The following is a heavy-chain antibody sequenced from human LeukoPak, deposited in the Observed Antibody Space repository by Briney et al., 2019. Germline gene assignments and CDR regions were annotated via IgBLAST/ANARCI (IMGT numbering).Heavy chain of an antibody. CDR2: ISGSTTTI. Sequence: PGGSLRLSCAASGFTFGNYYMSWIRQAPGKGLEWVSYISGSTTTIYYTDSVKGRFTISRDNSKNTLYLQMNSLRAEDTAVYYCAKDTPYYDFWSGYPYYFDYWGQGTLVTVSS. D-gene: IGHD3-3*01. CDR1: GFTFGNYY. V-gene: IGHV3-11*04. CDR3: AKDTPYYDFWSGYPYYFDY. J-gene: IGHJ4*02.